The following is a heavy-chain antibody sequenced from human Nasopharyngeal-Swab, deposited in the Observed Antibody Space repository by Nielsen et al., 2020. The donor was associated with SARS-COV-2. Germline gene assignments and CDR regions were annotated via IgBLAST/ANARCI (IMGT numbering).Heavy chain of an antibody. CDR2: IYSSGIT. Sequence: GESLKISCAASGFTVNTNYMTWVRQARGKGLEWVSVIYSSGITHYADSVKGRFTISRDNSKNTLYLQMNSLRAEDTAVYYCASPVRSDDSGPYDYWGQGTQVTVSS. J-gene: IGHJ4*02. CDR3: ASPVRSDDSGPYDY. CDR1: GFTVNTNY. D-gene: IGHD3-10*01. V-gene: IGHV3-66*01.